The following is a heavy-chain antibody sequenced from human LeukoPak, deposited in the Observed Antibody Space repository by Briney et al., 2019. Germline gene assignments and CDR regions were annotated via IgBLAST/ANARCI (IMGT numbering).Heavy chain of an antibody. Sequence: GGSLRLSCAASGFTFSSYGMSWVRQAPGKGLEWVSAISGSGGTTSYADFVKGRFTISRDNSKNTLYLQMNSLRGEDTALYYCAKGDCGGDCYVADYWGQGTRVTVSS. CDR3: AKGDCGGDCYVADY. CDR2: ISGSGGTT. V-gene: IGHV3-23*01. J-gene: IGHJ4*02. CDR1: GFTFSSYG. D-gene: IGHD2-21*02.